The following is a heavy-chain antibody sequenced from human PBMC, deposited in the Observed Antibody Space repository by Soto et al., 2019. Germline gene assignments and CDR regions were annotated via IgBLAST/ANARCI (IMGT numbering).Heavy chain of an antibody. CDR2: IYYSGST. J-gene: IGHJ4*02. V-gene: IGHV4-31*03. D-gene: IGHD3-3*01. CDR3: AGERLGKGVVDY. Sequence: QVQLQESGPGLVKPSQTLSLTCTVSGGSISSGGYYWSWIRQHPGKGLEWIGYIYYSGSTYYNPSLKSRXXIXVXXSKNQFSLKLSSVTAADTAVYYCAGERLGKGVVDYWGQGTLVTVSS. CDR1: GGSISSGGYY.